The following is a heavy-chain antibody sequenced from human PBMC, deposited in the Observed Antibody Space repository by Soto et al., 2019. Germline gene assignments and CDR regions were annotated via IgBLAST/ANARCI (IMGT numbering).Heavy chain of an antibody. J-gene: IGHJ4*02. CDR1: GYSISSGCF. CDR2: MYHDGNT. CDR3: ARESYSGYHSYDY. Sequence: PSETLSLTXAVSGYSISSGCFWGWIRQPPGKGLGWIANMYHDGNTHYNPSLKSRVTMSVDTSKNQFSLKLNSVTAADTAVYYCARESYSGYHSYDYWGQGILVTVSS. D-gene: IGHD5-12*01. V-gene: IGHV4-38-2*02.